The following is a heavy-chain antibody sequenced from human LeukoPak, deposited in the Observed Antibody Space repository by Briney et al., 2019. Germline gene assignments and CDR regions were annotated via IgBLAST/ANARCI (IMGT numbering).Heavy chain of an antibody. CDR2: VNHSGST. CDR3: ARGSSPNYFDY. D-gene: IGHD6-13*01. CDR1: SGSFSGYY. V-gene: IGHV4-34*01. J-gene: IGHJ4*02. Sequence: SETLSLTCAVYSGSFSGYYWSWIRQPPGQGLEWIGEVNHSGSTNYNPSLKSRVTISVDTSKNQFSLKLSSVTAADTAVYYCARGSSPNYFDYWGQGTLVTVSS.